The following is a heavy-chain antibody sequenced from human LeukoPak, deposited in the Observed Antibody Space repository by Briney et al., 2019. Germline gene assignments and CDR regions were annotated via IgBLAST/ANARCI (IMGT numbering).Heavy chain of an antibody. CDR3: ARDQGYSGYGVEGDY. CDR1: GGSISTSSYS. V-gene: IGHV4-39*07. CDR2: IYYSGST. D-gene: IGHD5-12*01. Sequence: PSETLSLTCTVSGGSISTSSYSSGWIRQPPRKGLEWSGSIYYSGSTYYNPSLKSRVTISVDTSKNQFSLKLSSVTAADTAVYYCARDQGYSGYGVEGDYWGQGTLVTVSS. J-gene: IGHJ4*02.